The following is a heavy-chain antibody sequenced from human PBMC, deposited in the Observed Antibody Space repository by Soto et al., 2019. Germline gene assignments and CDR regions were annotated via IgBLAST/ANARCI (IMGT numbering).Heavy chain of an antibody. Sequence: QVQLVESGGGVVQPGRSLRLSCAASGFTFSSYAMHWVRQAPGKGLEWVAVISYDGSNKYYADSVKGRFTISRDNSKNTLYLQMNSLRAEDTAVYYCARDSHDSSGYYFDYWGPGTLVTVSS. CDR3: ARDSHDSSGYYFDY. D-gene: IGHD3-22*01. CDR2: ISYDGSNK. V-gene: IGHV3-30-3*01. CDR1: GFTFSSYA. J-gene: IGHJ4*02.